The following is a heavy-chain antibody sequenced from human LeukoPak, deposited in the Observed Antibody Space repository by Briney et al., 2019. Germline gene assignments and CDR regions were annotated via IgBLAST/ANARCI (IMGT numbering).Heavy chain of an antibody. D-gene: IGHD2-21*01. J-gene: IGHJ6*02. CDR2: INGDGSST. CDR3: ARGVAKSYGLDV. V-gene: IGHV3-74*01. Sequence: GGSLRLSCAASGFTFSNYWIQWVRQAPGKGLVWVSRINGDGSSTNYADFVKGRFTISRDNAKNTLYLQMNSLRAEDTAVYYCARGVAKSYGLDVWGQGTTVTVSS. CDR1: GFTFSNYW.